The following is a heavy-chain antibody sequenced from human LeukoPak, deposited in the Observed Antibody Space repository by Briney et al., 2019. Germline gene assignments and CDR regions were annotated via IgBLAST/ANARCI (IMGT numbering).Heavy chain of an antibody. Sequence: QAGGSLRLSCAASGFTFSSYEMNWVRQAPGKGLEWVSYISNSDSPIYYADSVKGRFTISRDNAKNSLYLQMNSLRAEDTAVYYCARDLPRYSGNEKVYWGQGTLVTVSS. CDR2: ISNSDSPI. CDR3: ARDLPRYSGNEKVY. D-gene: IGHD1-26*01. J-gene: IGHJ4*02. CDR1: GFTFSSYE. V-gene: IGHV3-48*03.